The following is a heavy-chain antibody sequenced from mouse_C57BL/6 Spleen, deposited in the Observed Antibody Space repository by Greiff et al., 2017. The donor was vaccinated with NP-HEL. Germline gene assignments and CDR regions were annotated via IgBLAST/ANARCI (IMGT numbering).Heavy chain of an antibody. CDR2: IVPSDSYT. V-gene: IGHV1-69*01. CDR3: AGACGFAY. CDR1: GYTFTSYW. Sequence: QVQLQQPGAELVMPGASVKLSCKASGYTFTSYWMHWVKQRPGQGLEWIGEIVPSDSYTNYNQKFKGKSTLTVDKSSSTAYMQLSSLTSEDSAVYYCAGACGFAYWGQETIVTVSA. J-gene: IGHJ3*01.